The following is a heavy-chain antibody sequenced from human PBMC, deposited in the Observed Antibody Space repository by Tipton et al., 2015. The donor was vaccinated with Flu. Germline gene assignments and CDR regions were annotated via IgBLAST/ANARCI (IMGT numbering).Heavy chain of an antibody. CDR1: GGSITSYY. CDR3: ARRKTVATRLTYFDY. V-gene: IGHV4-59*08. CDR2: IYYSGCT. J-gene: IGHJ4*02. Sequence: TLSLTCTVSGGSITSYYWSWIRQPLGKGLEWIGYIYYSGCTNYNPSLKSRVTIAVDTSKNQFSLQLSSVTAADTAVYYGARRKTVATRLTYFDYWGQGTLVTVSS. D-gene: IGHD4-17*01.